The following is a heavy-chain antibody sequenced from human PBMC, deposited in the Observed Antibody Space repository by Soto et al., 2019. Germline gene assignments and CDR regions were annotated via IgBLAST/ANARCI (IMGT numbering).Heavy chain of an antibody. V-gene: IGHV4-59*01. CDR2: IYYSGST. J-gene: IGHJ4*02. D-gene: IGHD6-19*01. Sequence: PSETLSLTCTVSGGSISSYYWSWIRQPPGKGLEWIGYIYYSGSTNYNPSLKSRVTISVDTSKNQFSLKLTSVTAADTAVYYCARDRYRSGYWGQGTQVTVTS. CDR3: ARDRYRSGY. CDR1: GGSISSYY.